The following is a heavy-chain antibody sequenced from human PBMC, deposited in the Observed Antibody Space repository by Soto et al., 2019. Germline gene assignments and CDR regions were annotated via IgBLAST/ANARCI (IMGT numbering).Heavy chain of an antibody. Sequence: GASVKVSCKASGYTFTSYGISWVRQAPGQGLEWMGWISAYNGNTNYAQKLQGRVTMTTDTSTSTAYMELRSLRSDDTAVYYCARDFGPELKGFPWMAGRVGYFDYWGQGTLVTVSS. J-gene: IGHJ4*02. CDR2: ISAYNGNT. CDR1: GYTFTSYG. V-gene: IGHV1-18*01. D-gene: IGHD1-26*01. CDR3: ARDFGPELKGFPWMAGRVGYFDY.